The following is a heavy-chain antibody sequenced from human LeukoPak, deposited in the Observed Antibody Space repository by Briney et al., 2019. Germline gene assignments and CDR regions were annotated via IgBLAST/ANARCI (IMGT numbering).Heavy chain of an antibody. V-gene: IGHV4-4*07. CDR3: ARGFGYKQPFDY. J-gene: IGHJ4*02. CDR1: GGSISSYY. D-gene: IGHD5-18*01. CDR2: IYISGSGST. Sequence: SETLSLTCTVSGGSISSYYWSWIRQPAGKGLEWIGRIYISGSGSTNYNPSLKSRVTMSVDTSKNQFSLKLSSVTAADTAVYYCARGFGYKQPFDYWGQGTLVTVSS.